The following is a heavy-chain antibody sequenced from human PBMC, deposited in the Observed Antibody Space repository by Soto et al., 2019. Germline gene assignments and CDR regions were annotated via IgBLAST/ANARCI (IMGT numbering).Heavy chain of an antibody. V-gene: IGHV3-21*01. D-gene: IGHD6-13*01. CDR3: ARDTTRGSSWYDY. CDR2: ISSSSSYI. CDR1: GFTFSSYS. J-gene: IGHJ4*02. Sequence: EVQLVESGGGLVKPGGSLRLSCAASGFTFSSYSMNWVRQAPGKGLEWVSSISSSSSYIYYADSVKGRFTISRDNAKNSLYLQMNSLRAEDTAVYYCARDTTRGSSWYDYWGQGTLVTVSS.